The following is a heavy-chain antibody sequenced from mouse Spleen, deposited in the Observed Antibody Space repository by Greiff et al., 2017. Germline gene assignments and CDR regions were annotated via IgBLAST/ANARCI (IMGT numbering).Heavy chain of an antibody. J-gene: IGHJ4*01. CDR1: GFNIKDDY. V-gene: IGHV14-4*01. CDR2: IDPENGDT. D-gene: IGHD1-1*01. CDR3: TTRHGSSYRGYAMDY. Sequence: VQLQQSGAELVRPGASVKLSCTASGFNIKDDYMHWVKQRPEQGLEWIGWIDPENGDTEYASKFQGKATITADTSSNTAYLQLSSLTSEDTAVYYCTTRHGSSYRGYAMDYWGQGTSVTVSS.